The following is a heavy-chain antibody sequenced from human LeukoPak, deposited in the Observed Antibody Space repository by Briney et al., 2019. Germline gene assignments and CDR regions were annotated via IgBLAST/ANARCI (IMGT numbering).Heavy chain of an antibody. J-gene: IGHJ3*01. CDR3: VRDQFYAFDV. V-gene: IGHV3-48*02. CDR1: GFTITSYT. Sequence: PGGSLRLSCAASGFTITSYTMNWVRQAPGKGLEWISYIRTSGGVVSYTDSVRGRFTISTDSAKNSLYLQMNSLRDDDTAVYYCVRDQFYAFDVWGQGTMVTVSS. CDR2: IRTSGGVV.